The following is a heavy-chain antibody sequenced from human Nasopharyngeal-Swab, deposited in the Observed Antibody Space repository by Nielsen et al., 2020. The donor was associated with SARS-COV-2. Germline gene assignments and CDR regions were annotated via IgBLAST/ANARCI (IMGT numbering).Heavy chain of an antibody. CDR2: IKQGGSEK. D-gene: IGHD2-15*01. CDR3: AREAATRPTNWFDP. J-gene: IGHJ5*02. V-gene: IGHV3-7*01. Sequence: VREAPGKGLEWVANIKQGGSEKYYVDSVKGRFTISRDNAKNSLYLQMNSLRAEDTAVYYCAREAATRPTNWFDPWGQGTLVTVSS.